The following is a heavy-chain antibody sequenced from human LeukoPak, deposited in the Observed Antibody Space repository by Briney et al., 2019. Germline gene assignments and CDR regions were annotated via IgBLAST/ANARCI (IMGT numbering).Heavy chain of an antibody. V-gene: IGHV4-30-4*01. CDR3: AREVDDSSGYRYFDY. Sequence: PSQTLSLTCTVSGGSISSGDYYWSWIRQPPGKGLEWIGYIYYSGSTYYNPSLKSRVTISVDTSKNQFPLKLSSVTAADTAVYYCAREVDDSSGYRYFDYWGQGTLVTVSS. J-gene: IGHJ4*02. D-gene: IGHD3-22*01. CDR1: GGSISSGDYY. CDR2: IYYSGST.